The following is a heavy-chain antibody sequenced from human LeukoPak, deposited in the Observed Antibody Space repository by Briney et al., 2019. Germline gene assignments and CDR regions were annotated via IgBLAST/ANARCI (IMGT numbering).Heavy chain of an antibody. J-gene: IGHJ3*02. V-gene: IGHV3-21*01. CDR1: GFTFSASD. CDR2: ISSSSSYI. D-gene: IGHD3-22*01. CDR3: AILTYYYDSSGYWDAFDI. Sequence: PGGSLRLSCAASGFTFSASDMNWVRQAPGKGLEWVSSISSSSSYIYYADSVKGRFTISRYNAKNSLYLQMNSLRAEDTAVYYCAILTYYYDSSGYWDAFDIWGQGTMVTVSS.